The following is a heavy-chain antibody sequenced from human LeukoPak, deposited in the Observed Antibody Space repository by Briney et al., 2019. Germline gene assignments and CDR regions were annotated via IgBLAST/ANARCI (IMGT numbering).Heavy chain of an antibody. CDR2: ISRSGEST. Sequence: GGTLRLSCAASGFTFSGFAMSWIRQAPGKGLEWVSSISRSGESTFYADSVRGRCTISRDNSKNTVSLQMESLRAEDTALYYCAKDYAVGSIDYWGQGTLVTVSS. D-gene: IGHD3-16*01. CDR1: GFTFSGFA. V-gene: IGHV3-23*01. J-gene: IGHJ4*02. CDR3: AKDYAVGSIDY.